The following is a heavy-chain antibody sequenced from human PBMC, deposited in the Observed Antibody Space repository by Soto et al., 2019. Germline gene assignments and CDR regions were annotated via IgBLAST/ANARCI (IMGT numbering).Heavy chain of an antibody. J-gene: IGHJ5*01. CDR1: GFTFSSYA. Sequence: GGSLRLSCAASGFTFSSYAMTWVRQAPGKGLEWVSGISGSGATTSYADSVKGRFTVSRDNSKNTLYLQMNSLRVEDTAVYYCAKLRYFDWSSYNWFEYWGQGT. CDR3: AKLRYFDWSSYNWFEY. D-gene: IGHD3-9*01. CDR2: ISGSGATT. V-gene: IGHV3-23*01.